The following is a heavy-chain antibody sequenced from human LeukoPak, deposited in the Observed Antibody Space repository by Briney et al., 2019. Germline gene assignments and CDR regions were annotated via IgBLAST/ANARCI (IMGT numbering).Heavy chain of an antibody. CDR1: GFTFSSYA. V-gene: IGHV3-23*01. Sequence: GGSLRLSCAASGFTFSSYALGWVRQPPGKGLEWGSAISGSGGSTYCADSVKGRFTISRDNSKNTLYLQMNSLRAEDTAVYYCAKDLGYHLWGQGTLVTVSS. J-gene: IGHJ5*02. D-gene: IGHD3-16*01. CDR3: AKDLGYHL. CDR2: ISGSGGST.